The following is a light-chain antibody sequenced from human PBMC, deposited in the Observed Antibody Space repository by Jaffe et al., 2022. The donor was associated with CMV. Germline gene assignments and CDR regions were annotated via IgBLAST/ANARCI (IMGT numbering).Light chain of an antibody. V-gene: IGKV3-15*01. CDR1: QSVNSN. CDR3: QQYNNWPRT. CDR2: GAS. J-gene: IGKJ1*01. Sequence: EIVMTQSPATLSVSPGERATLSCRAGQSVNSNLAWYQQRPGQAPRFLIYGASIRATDVPDRFSGSGSGTEFTLTISSLQSEDFAVYYCQQYNNWPRTFGQGTKVEIK.